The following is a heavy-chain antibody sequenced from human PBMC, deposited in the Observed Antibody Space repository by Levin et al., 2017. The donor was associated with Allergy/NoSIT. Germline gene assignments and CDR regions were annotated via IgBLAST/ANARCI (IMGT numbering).Heavy chain of an antibody. V-gene: IGHV3-33*01. Sequence: PGGSLRLSCAASGFTFSSYGMHWVRQAPGKGLEWVAVIWYDGSNKYYADSVKGRFTISRDNSKNTLYLQMNSLRAEDTAVYYCYIPPDMGSTIGDAFDIWGQGTMVTVSS. D-gene: IGHD3-16*01. J-gene: IGHJ3*02. CDR2: IWYDGSNK. CDR3: YIPPDMGSTIGDAFDI. CDR1: GFTFSSYG.